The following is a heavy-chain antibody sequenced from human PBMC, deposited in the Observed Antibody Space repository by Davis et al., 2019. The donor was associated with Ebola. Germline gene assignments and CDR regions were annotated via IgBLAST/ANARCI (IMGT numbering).Heavy chain of an antibody. CDR2: IYYSGST. J-gene: IGHJ6*02. D-gene: IGHD2-2*01. Sequence: SETLSLTCTVSGGSVSSGSYYWSWIRQPPGKGLEWIGYIYYSGSTNYNPSLKSRVTISVDTSKNQFSLKLSSVTAADTAVYYCARDRTIVVVPAAISYYYGMDVWGQGTTVTVFS. CDR1: GGSVSSGSYY. CDR3: ARDRTIVVVPAAISYYYGMDV. V-gene: IGHV4-61*01.